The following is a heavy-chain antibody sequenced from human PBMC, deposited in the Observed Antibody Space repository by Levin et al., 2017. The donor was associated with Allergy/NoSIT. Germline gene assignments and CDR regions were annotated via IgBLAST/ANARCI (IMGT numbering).Heavy chain of an antibody. V-gene: IGHV3-30*03. CDR3: ATARGNSDLSDYFDY. J-gene: IGHJ4*02. CDR1: GFTFSTYG. D-gene: IGHD1-1*01. Sequence: GGSLRLSCAASGFTFSTYGIHWVRQAPGKGLEWVAVISYDGSNKYYADSVKGRFTISRDNSKNTLYLQMNSLVPEDTAVYYCATARGNSDLSDYFDYWGQGTLVTVSS. CDR2: ISYDGSNK.